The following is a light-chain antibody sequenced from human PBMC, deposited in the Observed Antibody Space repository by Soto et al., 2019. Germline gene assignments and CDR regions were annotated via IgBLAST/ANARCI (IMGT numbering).Light chain of an antibody. CDR3: QQYTAWSRT. J-gene: IGKJ1*01. CDR1: QSVTSNY. CDR2: GIS. V-gene: IGKV3-20*01. Sequence: EVVMTQSPATLSVSPGEGATLSCRASQSVTSNYLAWYQQKPGKAPRLLIHGISNRATGVPDRFSGSGSGTDFTLTITRLEPEDFALYYCQQYTAWSRTLGQGTKVDSK.